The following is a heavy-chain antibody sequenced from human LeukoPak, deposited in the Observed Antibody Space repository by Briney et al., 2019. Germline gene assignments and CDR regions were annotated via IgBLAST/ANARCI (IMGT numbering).Heavy chain of an antibody. CDR1: GFTFSSYG. J-gene: IGHJ5*02. Sequence: GGSLRLSCAASGFTFSSYGMSWVRQAPGKGLEWVSAISGSGGSTYYADSVKGRFTISRDNAKNSLYLQMNSLRAEDTAVYYCARSVIDYYDSSGYYSGWFDPWGQGTLVTVSS. D-gene: IGHD3-22*01. CDR2: ISGSGGST. V-gene: IGHV3-23*01. CDR3: ARSVIDYYDSSGYYSGWFDP.